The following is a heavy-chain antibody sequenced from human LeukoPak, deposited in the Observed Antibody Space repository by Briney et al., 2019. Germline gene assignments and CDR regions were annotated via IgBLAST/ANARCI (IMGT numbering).Heavy chain of an antibody. Sequence: PGGSLRLSCAPSGFIVSANYMSWVRQAPGKGLEWVSLIYRSGNTDYADSVKGRFTISRDNSKNTLYLQMNNLRAEDTTVYYCARLSNTRICGSGCWVDYWGQGTLVTVSS. J-gene: IGHJ4*02. D-gene: IGHD1-26*01. CDR1: GFIVSANY. V-gene: IGHV3-53*01. CDR3: ARLSNTRICGSGCWVDY. CDR2: IYRSGNT.